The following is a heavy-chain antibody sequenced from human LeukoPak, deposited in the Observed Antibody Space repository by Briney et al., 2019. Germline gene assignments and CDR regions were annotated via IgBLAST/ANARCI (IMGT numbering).Heavy chain of an antibody. V-gene: IGHV4-30-2*01. CDR3: ARGGYSSSWLKLGWFDP. CDR2: IYHSGST. Sequence: SQTLSLTCTVSGGSISSGGYYWSWIRQPPGKGLERIGYIYHSGSTYYNPSLKSRVTISVDRSKNQFSLKLSSVTAADTAVYYCARGGYSSSWLKLGWFDPWGQGTLVTVSS. CDR1: GGSISSGGYY. J-gene: IGHJ5*02. D-gene: IGHD6-13*01.